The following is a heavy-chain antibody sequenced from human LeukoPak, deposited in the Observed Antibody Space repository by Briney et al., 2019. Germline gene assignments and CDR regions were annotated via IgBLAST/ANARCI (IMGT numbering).Heavy chain of an antibody. Sequence: SETLSLTCSVSGYSITGGYYWDWIRQPPGKGLEWIGGIYHSGSTYYNPSLKSRVTISVDTSKNQFSLKLSSVTAADTAVYYCASRGGWSNYFDYWGQGTLVTVSS. J-gene: IGHJ4*02. V-gene: IGHV4-38-2*01. CDR1: GYSITGGYY. CDR3: ASRGGWSNYFDY. D-gene: IGHD3-16*01. CDR2: IYHSGST.